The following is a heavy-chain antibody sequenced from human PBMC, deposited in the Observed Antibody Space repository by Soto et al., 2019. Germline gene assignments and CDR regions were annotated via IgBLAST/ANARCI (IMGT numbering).Heavy chain of an antibody. CDR3: AKRGHHFFEY. Sequence: PGGSLRLSCAASGFTFSSSIMSWVRQTPGKGLEWVSTFSGSTGNTYYADSVKGRFTISIDNSKNTLSLQMNSLRAEDTAVYYCAKRGHHFFEYWGQGTLVTVSS. V-gene: IGHV3-23*01. J-gene: IGHJ4*02. CDR2: FSGSTGNT. CDR1: GFTFSSSI. D-gene: IGHD3-3*02.